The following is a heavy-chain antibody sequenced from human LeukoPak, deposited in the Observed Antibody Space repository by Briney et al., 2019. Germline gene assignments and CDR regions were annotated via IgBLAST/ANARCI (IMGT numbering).Heavy chain of an antibody. CDR2: IYYSGST. CDR1: GGSISSYY. V-gene: IGHV4-59*08. J-gene: IGHJ3*02. CDR3: ARHSADFIAAFILIVGHAFDI. D-gene: IGHD6-13*01. Sequence: KASETLSLTCTVSGGSISSYYWSWIRQPPGKGLEWIAYIYYSGSTNYNPSLKSRVTISVDTSKNQFSLKLSSVTAADTAMYYCARHSADFIAAFILIVGHAFDIWGQGTMVTVSS.